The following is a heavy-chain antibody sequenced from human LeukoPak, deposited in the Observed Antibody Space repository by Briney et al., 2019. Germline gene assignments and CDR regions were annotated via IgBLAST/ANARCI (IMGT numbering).Heavy chain of an antibody. J-gene: IGHJ4*02. CDR2: IRYDGSNK. D-gene: IGHD6-13*01. CDR3: AKDSLAAAGTLDY. V-gene: IGHV3-30*02. Sequence: GGSLRLSCAASGFTFSSYGMHWVRQAPGKGLEWVAFIRYDGSNKYYADSVEGRFTISRDNSKNTLYLQMNSLRAEDTAVYYCAKDSLAAAGTLDYWGQGTLVTVSS. CDR1: GFTFSSYG.